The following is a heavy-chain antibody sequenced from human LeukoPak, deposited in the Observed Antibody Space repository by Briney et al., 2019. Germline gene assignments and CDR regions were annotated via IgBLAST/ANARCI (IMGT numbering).Heavy chain of an antibody. CDR2: IYYSGST. CDR3: ARDGSSGWYSWWFDP. J-gene: IGHJ5*02. V-gene: IGHV4-59*11. CDR1: GGSISSHY. Sequence: SETLSLTCTVSGGSISSHYWSWIRQPPGKGLEWIGYIYYSGSTDYNPSLKSRVTISVDTSKNQFSLKLSSVTAADTAVYYCARDGSSGWYSWWFDPWGQGTLVTVSS. D-gene: IGHD6-19*01.